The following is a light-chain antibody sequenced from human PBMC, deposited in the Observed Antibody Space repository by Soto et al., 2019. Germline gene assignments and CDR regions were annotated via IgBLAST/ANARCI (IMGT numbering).Light chain of an antibody. CDR1: QTIDNT. V-gene: IGKV3-20*01. Sequence: ETVLTQSPGTRSLSPGERATLSCRASQTIDNTLAWYQQKPGQAPRLLIYGASNRATGIPDRFSGSGSGTDFTLTIGRLEPEDFAVYYCQQYGSSGTFGQGTKVDIK. J-gene: IGKJ1*01. CDR2: GAS. CDR3: QQYGSSGT.